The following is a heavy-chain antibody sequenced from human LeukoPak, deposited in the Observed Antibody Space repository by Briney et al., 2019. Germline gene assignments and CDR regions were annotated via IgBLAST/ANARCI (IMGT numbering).Heavy chain of an antibody. D-gene: IGHD5-12*01. J-gene: IGHJ4*02. CDR2: IGASGDDT. CDR3: AMFGLVAAIDS. Sequence: GGSLRLSCAVSGFIFSSYAMSWVRQAPGKGLEWVSAIGASGDDTYYADSVRGRFTISRDNSKNTLYLQVNSLRAEDTAVYYCAMFGLVAAIDSWGQGTLVTVSS. V-gene: IGHV3-23*01. CDR1: GFIFSSYA.